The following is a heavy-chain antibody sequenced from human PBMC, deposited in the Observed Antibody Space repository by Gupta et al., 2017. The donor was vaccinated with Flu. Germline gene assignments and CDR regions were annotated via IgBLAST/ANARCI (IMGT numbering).Heavy chain of an antibody. V-gene: IGHV3-30*18. CDR3: AKDGPLTASCPYYCYYMDV. CDR1: GFTFSSYG. Sequence: QMQLVESGGGVVQFGTSLRLSCAASGFTFSSYGMHWVRQAPGKGLEWVADIASDGSHKDYAASVRGRFTISRDNSKNTLSLEMESLRVEETAVYSCAKDGPLTASCPYYCYYMDVWGKGTTVTVSS. CDR2: IASDGSHK. J-gene: IGHJ6*03. D-gene: IGHD2-2*01.